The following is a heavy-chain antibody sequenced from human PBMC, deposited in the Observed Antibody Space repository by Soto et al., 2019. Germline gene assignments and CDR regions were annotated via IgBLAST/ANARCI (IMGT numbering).Heavy chain of an antibody. Sequence: SETLSLTCTVSGGSISSSSYYWGWIRQPPGKGLEWIGSIYYSGSTYYNPSLKSRVTISVDTSKSQFSLKLSSVTAADTAVYYCARRDLITIDYWGQGTLVTVSS. CDR1: GGSISSSSYY. CDR3: ARRDLITIDY. D-gene: IGHD3-22*01. V-gene: IGHV4-39*01. CDR2: IYYSGST. J-gene: IGHJ4*02.